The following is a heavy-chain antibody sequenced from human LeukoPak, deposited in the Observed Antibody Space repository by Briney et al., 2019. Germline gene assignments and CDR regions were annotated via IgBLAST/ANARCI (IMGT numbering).Heavy chain of an antibody. CDR1: GFTFSDYY. V-gene: IGHV3-23*01. Sequence: GGSLRLSCAASGFTFSDYYMSWIRQAPGKGLEWVSAISASGGSTYYADSVKGRFTISRDNSKNTLYVQVNGLRAEDTAVYYCAKRYAGYSPYYFDYWGQGTLVTVSS. D-gene: IGHD3-22*01. CDR3: AKRYAGYSPYYFDY. J-gene: IGHJ4*02. CDR2: ISASGGST.